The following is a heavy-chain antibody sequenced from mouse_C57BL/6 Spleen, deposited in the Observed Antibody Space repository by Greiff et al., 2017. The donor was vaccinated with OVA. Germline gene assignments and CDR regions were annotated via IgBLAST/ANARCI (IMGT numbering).Heavy chain of an antibody. Sequence: QVQLKQSGPELVKPGASVKISCKASGYAFSSSWMNWVKQRPGKGLEWIGRIYPGDGDTNYNGKFKGKATLTADKSSSTAYMQLSSLTSEDSAVYFCARSGELRLHYAMDYWGQGTSVTVSS. D-gene: IGHD3-2*02. J-gene: IGHJ4*01. V-gene: IGHV1-82*01. CDR2: IYPGDGDT. CDR3: ARSGELRLHYAMDY. CDR1: GYAFSSSW.